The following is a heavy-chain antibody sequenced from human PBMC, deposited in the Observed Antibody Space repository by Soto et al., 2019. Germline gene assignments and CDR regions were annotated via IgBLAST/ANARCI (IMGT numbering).Heavy chain of an antibody. CDR2: INAGNGNT. Sequence: QVQLVQSGAEVKKPGASVKVSCKASGYTFTSYAMHWVRQAPGQRLEWMGWINAGNGNTKYSQKFQGRGTITRDTSASSAYMEVSSLRSEDTGVYYCARSPGYNWNYGGDGDYWGQGALVTVTS. J-gene: IGHJ4*02. CDR3: ARSPGYNWNYGGDGDY. CDR1: GYTFTSYA. D-gene: IGHD1-7*01. V-gene: IGHV1-3*01.